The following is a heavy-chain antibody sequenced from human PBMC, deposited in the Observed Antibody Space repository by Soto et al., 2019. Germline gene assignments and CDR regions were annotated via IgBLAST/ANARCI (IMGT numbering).Heavy chain of an antibody. D-gene: IGHD6-19*01. J-gene: IGHJ4*02. V-gene: IGHV4-30-4*08. CDR2: IYYTGFT. Sequence: QVLLQESGPGLVKSSQTLSLTCTVSGDSLSGGDYYWSWLRQPPGKGLEWIGDIYYTGFTFYNPSLESRLNISLDSSKNQVSLRLNSVTAADTAVYCCARAYRINGWSEYFFDYWGQGTLVTVSS. CDR1: GDSLSGGDYY. CDR3: ARAYRINGWSEYFFDY.